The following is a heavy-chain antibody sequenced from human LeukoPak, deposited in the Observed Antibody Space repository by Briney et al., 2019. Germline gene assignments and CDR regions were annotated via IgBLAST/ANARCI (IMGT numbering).Heavy chain of an antibody. CDR2: ISSSGSTI. Sequence: GGSLRLSCAASGFIFSSYSMNWVRQAPGKGLEWVSYISSSGSTIHYADPVKGRFTISRDNAKKSLYLQMNSLRVEDTAVYYCARDPYVSNFDYWGQGTLVTVSS. CDR1: GFIFSSYS. CDR3: ARDPYVSNFDY. V-gene: IGHV3-48*01. J-gene: IGHJ4*02. D-gene: IGHD3-10*02.